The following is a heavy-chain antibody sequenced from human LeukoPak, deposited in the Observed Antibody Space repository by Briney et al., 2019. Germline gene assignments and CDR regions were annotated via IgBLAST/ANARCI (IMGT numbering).Heavy chain of an antibody. CDR1: GYTFTGYD. CDR3: ARLRNWNYDY. Sequence: ASVKVSCEASGYTFTGYDINWVRQATGQGLEWMGWMNPNSGNTGYAQKFQGRVTITRNTSISTAYMELSSLRSEDTAVYYCARLRNWNYDYWGQGTLVTVSS. V-gene: IGHV1-8*03. J-gene: IGHJ4*02. D-gene: IGHD1-7*01. CDR2: MNPNSGNT.